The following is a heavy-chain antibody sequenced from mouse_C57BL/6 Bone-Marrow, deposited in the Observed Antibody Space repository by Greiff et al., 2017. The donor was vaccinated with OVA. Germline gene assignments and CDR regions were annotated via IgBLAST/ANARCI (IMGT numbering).Heavy chain of an antibody. CDR1: GYTFTSYW. Sequence: VQLQQSGAELVMPGASVKLSCKASGYTFTSYWMHWVKQRPGQGLEWIGEIDPSDSYTNYNQKFKGKSTLTVDQSSSTAYMQLSSLTSEDSAVYYCARGDYYYYAMDYWGQGTSVTVSS. CDR2: IDPSDSYT. D-gene: IGHD2-4*01. J-gene: IGHJ4*01. CDR3: ARGDYYYYAMDY. V-gene: IGHV1-69*01.